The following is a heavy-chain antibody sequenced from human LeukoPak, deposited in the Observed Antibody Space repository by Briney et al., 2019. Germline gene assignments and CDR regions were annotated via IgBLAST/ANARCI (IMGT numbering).Heavy chain of an antibody. J-gene: IGHJ5*02. CDR1: GYTFTSYG. V-gene: IGHV1-18*01. Sequence: ASVKVSCKASGYTFTSYGISWGRQDPGQGLEWMGWISAYNGNTNYAQKLQGRVTMTTDTSTSTAYMELRSLRSDDTAVYYCARGRRQLERQMYWFDPWGQGTLVTVSS. CDR2: ISAYNGNT. D-gene: IGHD1-1*01. CDR3: ARGRRQLERQMYWFDP.